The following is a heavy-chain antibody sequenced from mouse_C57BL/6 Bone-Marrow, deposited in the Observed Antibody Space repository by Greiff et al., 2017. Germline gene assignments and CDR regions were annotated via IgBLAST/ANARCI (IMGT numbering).Heavy chain of an antibody. CDR1: GYTFTDYY. Sequence: VQLQQSGAELVRPGASVKLSCKASGYTFTDYYINWVKQRPGQGLEWIARIYPGSGNTYYNEKFKGKATLTAEKSSSTAYMQRSSLTSEDSAVYVGAGGGYCYGSSFHYYAMDYWGQGTSVTVSA. V-gene: IGHV1-76*01. CDR2: IYPGSGNT. J-gene: IGHJ4*01. CDR3: AGGGYCYGSSFHYYAMDY. D-gene: IGHD1-1*01.